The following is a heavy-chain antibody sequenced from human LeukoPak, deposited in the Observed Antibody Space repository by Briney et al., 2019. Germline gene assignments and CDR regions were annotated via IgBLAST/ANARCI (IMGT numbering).Heavy chain of an antibody. CDR2: VFPVDSDT. CDR1: GYSLTNYW. V-gene: IGHV5-51*01. J-gene: IGHJ4*02. CDR3: ARYDGGATADF. Sequence: GESLKISCKGSGYSLTNYWIAWVRQMPGKGLEWMGIVFPVDSDTRYSLSFQGQVTISADKSINTAYLQWSSLKDSDTAMYYCARYDGGATADFWGQGTLVTVSS. D-gene: IGHD1-26*01.